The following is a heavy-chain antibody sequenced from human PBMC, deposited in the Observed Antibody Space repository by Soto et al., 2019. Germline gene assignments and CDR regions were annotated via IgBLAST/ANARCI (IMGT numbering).Heavy chain of an antibody. CDR2: INHRRST. V-gene: IGHV4-34*01. J-gene: IGHJ6*02. CDR3: ARGSQSYIRLPDATTYRYDMDV. D-gene: IGHD5-12*01. Sequence: SETLSLTCAVYREYFSGYYWSWIREPPGEGREWIGEINHRRSTNYNPSLKSRVTISVDTSKNQFSLKLSSVTAADTAVYYCARGSQSYIRLPDATTYRYDMDVSGQGTTVTVSS. CDR1: REYFSGYY.